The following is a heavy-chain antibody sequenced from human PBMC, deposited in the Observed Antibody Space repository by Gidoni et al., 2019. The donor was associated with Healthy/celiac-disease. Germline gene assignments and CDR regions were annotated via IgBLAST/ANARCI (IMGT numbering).Heavy chain of an antibody. J-gene: IGHJ6*03. CDR3: ARGPNGTTLYYYYMDV. CDR2: ISSSSSTI. V-gene: IGHV3-48*02. Sequence: EVQLVESGGGWVQPGGSLRPSCAASGFTLSSYSMNWVRQAPGKGLEWVSYISSSSSTIYYADSVKGRFTISRDNAKNSLYLQMNSLRDEDTAVYYCARGPNGTTLYYYYMDVWGKGTTVTVSS. D-gene: IGHD1-7*01. CDR1: GFTLSSYS.